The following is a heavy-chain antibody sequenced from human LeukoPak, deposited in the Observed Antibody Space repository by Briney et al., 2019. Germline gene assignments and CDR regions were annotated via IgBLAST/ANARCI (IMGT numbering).Heavy chain of an antibody. CDR1: GYTFIAYY. CDR3: ARDRLRLGYERTNWFDP. CDR2: INPNSGGT. Sequence: ASVKVSCKASGYTFIAYYIHWVRQAPGQGLEWMGWINPNSGGTNYAQKFRGRVTMTRDTSISTVYMELSRLRSDDTAVYYCARDRLRLGYERTNWFDPWGQGTLVTVSS. V-gene: IGHV1-2*02. J-gene: IGHJ5*02. D-gene: IGHD2-15*01.